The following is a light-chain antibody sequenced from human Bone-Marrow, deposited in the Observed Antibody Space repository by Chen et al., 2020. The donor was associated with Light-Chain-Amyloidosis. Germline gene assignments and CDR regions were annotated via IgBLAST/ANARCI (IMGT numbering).Light chain of an antibody. V-gene: IGKV3-20*01. CDR3: QQYGTSPLT. Sequence: EIVLTQSPGTLSLSPGEGANLSCSASQTISSNYLTWYQQKFGQAPRLLIYGSSSRATGMPDRFTGSGSGTDFTLTINRLEPEDFAMYYCQQYGTSPLTFGGGTKVEIK. CDR1: QTISSNY. CDR2: GSS. J-gene: IGKJ4*01.